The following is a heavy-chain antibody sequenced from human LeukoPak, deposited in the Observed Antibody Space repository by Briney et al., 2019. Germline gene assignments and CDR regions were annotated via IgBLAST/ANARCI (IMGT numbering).Heavy chain of an antibody. CDR3: ARDLEAAGYFDN. Sequence: SETLSLTCTVSGGSISSHYWSWIRQPPGKGLEWIGYIYYSGSTNYNPSLKSRVTMSVDTSKNQFSLKLTSVTAADTAVYYCARDLEAAGYFDNWGQGTLVTVSS. V-gene: IGHV4-59*11. J-gene: IGHJ4*02. CDR2: IYYSGST. CDR1: GGSISSHY. D-gene: IGHD6-13*01.